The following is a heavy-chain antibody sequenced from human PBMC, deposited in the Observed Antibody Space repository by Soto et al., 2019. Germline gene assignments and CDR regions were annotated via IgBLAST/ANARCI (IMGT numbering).Heavy chain of an antibody. D-gene: IGHD5-18*01. CDR3: ARHAPDTAAPDY. Sequence: PSETLSLTCTVSGGSINRSRYYWGWIRQPPGKGLEWLGSVYYSGSTYYNPSLKSRVTISVDTSHNQFSLRLSSVTAADTALYYCARHAPDTAAPDYWGQGTLVTVSS. CDR1: GGSINRSRYY. J-gene: IGHJ4*02. V-gene: IGHV4-39*01. CDR2: VYYSGST.